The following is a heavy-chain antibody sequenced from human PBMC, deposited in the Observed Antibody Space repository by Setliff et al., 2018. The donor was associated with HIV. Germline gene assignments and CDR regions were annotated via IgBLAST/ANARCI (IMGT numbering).Heavy chain of an antibody. CDR1: GFTFGNFW. CDR3: ARVLLITNAVYGVVSNRFDP. J-gene: IGHJ5*02. V-gene: IGHV3-7*03. D-gene: IGHD3-3*01. CDR2: ISPDGTRN. Sequence: PGGSLRLSCAASGFTFGNFWMRWVRQAPGKGLEWVASISPDGTRNHCVGSVKGRFTASRDNAKNSLYLQMNSLRAEDTAVYFCARVLLITNAVYGVVSNRFDPWGRGSQVTVSS.